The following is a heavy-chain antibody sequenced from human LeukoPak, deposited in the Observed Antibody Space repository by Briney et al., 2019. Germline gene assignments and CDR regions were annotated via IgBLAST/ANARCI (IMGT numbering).Heavy chain of an antibody. V-gene: IGHV4-4*02. Sequence: PSETLSLTCAVSGGSISSSNWWSWVRQPPGKGLEWIGEIYHSGSTNYNPSLKSRVTISVDTSKNQFSLKLSSVTAADTAVYYCARHQPLRGAGYWGQGTLVTVSS. CDR2: IYHSGST. CDR3: ARHQPLRGAGY. CDR1: GGSISSSNW. D-gene: IGHD3-10*01. J-gene: IGHJ4*02.